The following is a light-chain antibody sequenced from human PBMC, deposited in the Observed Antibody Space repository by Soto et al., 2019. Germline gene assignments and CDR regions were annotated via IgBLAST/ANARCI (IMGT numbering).Light chain of an antibody. V-gene: IGKV3-20*01. CDR3: QQYGSSPRT. CDR2: GAS. CDR1: QTVRNNY. Sequence: EFVWTQSPGPLSFSPGERATLSCRASQTVRNNYLAWYQQKPGQAPRLLIQGASSRATGIPGRFSGSGSGTDFSLTISRLEPEDFAVYYCQQYGSSPRTFGQGTKVDIK. J-gene: IGKJ1*01.